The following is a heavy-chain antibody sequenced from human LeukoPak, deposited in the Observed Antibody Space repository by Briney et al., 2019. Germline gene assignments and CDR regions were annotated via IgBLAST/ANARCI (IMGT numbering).Heavy chain of an antibody. V-gene: IGHV3-7*01. D-gene: IGHD6-13*01. Sequence: GGSQRLSCAASGFTFSSYWMTWVRQAPGKGLEGVANIKQDGSVGYYVDSVRGRFIISRDNAGNSLYLQMNSLRVEDTAVYYCTQNLVAAAGDHWGQGTLLIVSS. CDR3: TQNLVAAAGDH. CDR2: IKQDGSVG. CDR1: GFTFSSYW. J-gene: IGHJ4*02.